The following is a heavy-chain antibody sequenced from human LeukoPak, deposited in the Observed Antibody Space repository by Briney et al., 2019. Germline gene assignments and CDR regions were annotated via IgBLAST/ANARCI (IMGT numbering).Heavy chain of an antibody. CDR2: ISDYNGYT. CDR1: GCSFIGCY. CDR3: ARDRYSDGYRSDI. V-gene: IGHV1-18*04. D-gene: IGHD5-18*01. Sequence: GSVKISCRASGCSFIGCYGHWVRQDPGQGLVGRGWISDYNGYTIYVQKFQGRVTITTDTSTSTAYVELRSLRSDDTAVYYCARDRYSDGYRSDIGGQETMVTVTS. J-gene: IGHJ3*02.